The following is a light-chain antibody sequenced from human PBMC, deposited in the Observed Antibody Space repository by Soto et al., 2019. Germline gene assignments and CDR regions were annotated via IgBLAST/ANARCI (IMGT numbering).Light chain of an antibody. CDR2: CSS. Sequence: EIVLTQAPSTLSVSPGERAALSCRASQSVGTNLAWYQQKPGQSPMLLIYCSSIRATGIPERLSGSGSGREFSLTISRLEPEDFVVYYCQQRSNWRPTFGQGTKVDI. CDR3: QQRSNWRPT. J-gene: IGKJ1*01. CDR1: QSVGTN. V-gene: IGKV3D-20*02.